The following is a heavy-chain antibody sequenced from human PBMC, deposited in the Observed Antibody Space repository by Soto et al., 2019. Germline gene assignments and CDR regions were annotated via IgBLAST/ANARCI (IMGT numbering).Heavy chain of an antibody. Sequence: WGSLRLSCAASGFTFSSYWMNWVRQAPGKGLEWVANIKQDGSEKYYVDSVKGRFTISRDNAKNSLYLQMNSLRAEDTAVYYCARERITIFGVVITYNYYGMDVWRQGTKVTVSS. V-gene: IGHV3-7*01. CDR2: IKQDGSEK. CDR1: GFTFSSYW. CDR3: ARERITIFGVVITYNYYGMDV. J-gene: IGHJ6*02. D-gene: IGHD3-3*01.